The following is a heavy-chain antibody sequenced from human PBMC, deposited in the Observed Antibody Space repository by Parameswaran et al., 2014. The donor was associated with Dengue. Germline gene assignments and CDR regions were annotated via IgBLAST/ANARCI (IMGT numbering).Heavy chain of an antibody. CDR3: ARVELPLDY. D-gene: IGHD1-7*01. CDR2: INHSGST. J-gene: IGHJ4*02. Sequence: RWIRQPPGKGLEWIGEINHSGSTNYNPSLKSRVTISVDTSKNQFSLKLSSVTAADTAVYYCARVELPLDYWGQGTLVTVSS. V-gene: IGHV4-34*01.